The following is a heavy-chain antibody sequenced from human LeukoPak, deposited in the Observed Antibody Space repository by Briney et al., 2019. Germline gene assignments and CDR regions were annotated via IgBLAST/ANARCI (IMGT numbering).Heavy chain of an antibody. V-gene: IGHV4-34*01. Sequence: SETLSLTCTVSGGSISSYYWSWIRQPPGKGLEWIGEINHSGSTNYNPSLKSRVTISVDTSKNQFSLKLSSVTAADTAVYYCARLGNGYSSDYWGQGTLVTVSS. D-gene: IGHD2-15*01. CDR3: ARLGNGYSSDY. CDR2: INHSGST. CDR1: GGSISSYY. J-gene: IGHJ4*02.